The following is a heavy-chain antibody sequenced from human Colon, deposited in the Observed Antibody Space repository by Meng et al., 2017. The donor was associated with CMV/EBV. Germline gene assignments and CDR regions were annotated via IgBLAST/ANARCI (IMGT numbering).Heavy chain of an antibody. V-gene: IGHV1-2*02. CDR1: GYTFTGFY. Sequence: SGYTFTGFYVHWVRQAPGQGLEWMGWINPIDGDTNYAPKFQGRVTMTRDTSISTAYMDLSSLRSDDTAVYYCARGTVGANGGYFDSWGQGTLVTVSS. CDR2: INPIDGDT. J-gene: IGHJ4*01. CDR3: ARGTVGANGGYFDS. D-gene: IGHD1-26*01.